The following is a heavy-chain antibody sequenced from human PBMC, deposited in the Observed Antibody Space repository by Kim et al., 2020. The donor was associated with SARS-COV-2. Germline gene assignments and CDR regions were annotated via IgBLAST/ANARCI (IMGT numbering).Heavy chain of an antibody. D-gene: IGHD4-17*01. V-gene: IGHV3-53*01. Sequence: GGSLRLSCAASGFTVSSYVMSWVRQTTGKGLEWVSLIYPDGYPYYADSVKGRFTISRDTSESTLYLQMNSLRADDTAVYYCGRLDFGDDYWGQGTLVTVSS. CDR1: GFTVSSYV. CDR2: IYPDGYP. J-gene: IGHJ4*02. CDR3: GRLDFGDDY.